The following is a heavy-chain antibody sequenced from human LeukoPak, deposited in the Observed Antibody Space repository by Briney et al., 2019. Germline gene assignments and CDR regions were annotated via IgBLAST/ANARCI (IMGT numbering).Heavy chain of an antibody. CDR2: IDPSDSYT. CDR3: ARRRRIAESWFDP. D-gene: IGHD6-13*01. CDR1: GYSFTSYW. J-gene: IGHJ5*02. Sequence: GESLKISCKGSGYSFTSYWISWVRQMPGKGLEWMGRIDPSDSYTNYSPSFQGHVTISADKSISTAYLQWSSLKASDTAMYYCARRRRIAESWFDPWGQGTLVTVSS. V-gene: IGHV5-10-1*01.